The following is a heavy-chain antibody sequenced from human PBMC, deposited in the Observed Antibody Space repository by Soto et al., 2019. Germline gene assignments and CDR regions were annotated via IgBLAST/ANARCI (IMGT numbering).Heavy chain of an antibody. CDR1: GFTFSSSA. Sequence: QMQLVQSGPEVKKPGTSVKVSCKASGFTFSSSAVQWVRQARGQRLEWIGWIVVGSGNTNYAQKFPERVTIPRDMSTTTAYMELSSLRFEDTAVYYCAADRRWELYSSGMDVWGQGTTVTVSS. D-gene: IGHD1-26*01. J-gene: IGHJ6*02. V-gene: IGHV1-58*01. CDR3: AADRRWELYSSGMDV. CDR2: IVVGSGNT.